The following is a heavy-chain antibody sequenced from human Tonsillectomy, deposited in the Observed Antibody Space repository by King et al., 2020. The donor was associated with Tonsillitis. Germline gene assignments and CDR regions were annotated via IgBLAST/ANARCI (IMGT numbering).Heavy chain of an antibody. CDR3: ARVVISGSGYYGMDV. Sequence: HVQLVQSGAEVKKPGSSVKVSCKASGGTFSSYAISWVRQAPGQGLEWMGRIITILGISNYAQKFQGRVTITADKSTSTAYVELSSLGSEDTAVYYCARVVISGSGYYGMDVWGQGTTFTGSS. CDR2: IITILGIS. J-gene: IGHJ6*02. V-gene: IGHV1-69*04. D-gene: IGHD2-21*01. CDR1: GGTFSSYA.